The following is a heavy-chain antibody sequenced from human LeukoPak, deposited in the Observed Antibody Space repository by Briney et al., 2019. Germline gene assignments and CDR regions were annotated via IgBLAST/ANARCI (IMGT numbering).Heavy chain of an antibody. CDR2: FFCGGRT. CDR3: ARDSLYCSGGSCYMVEG. Sequence: GRSRCLSCAASGLTVSSNYISWVRQAPGKGLGWVSVFFCGGRTYYADSVKGRFPISRDNSKNKLYLQMKGLSVEDTAVYYGARDSLYCSGGSCYMVEGWGQGTLVTVSS. J-gene: IGHJ4*02. CDR1: GLTVSSNY. V-gene: IGHV3-53*01. D-gene: IGHD2-15*01.